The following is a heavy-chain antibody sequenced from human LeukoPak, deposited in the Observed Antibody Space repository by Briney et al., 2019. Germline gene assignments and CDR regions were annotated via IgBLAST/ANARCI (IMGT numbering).Heavy chain of an antibody. Sequence: GGSLRLSCAASGFTVSSNYMSWVRQAPGKGLEWVSVIYSGGSTYYADSVKGRFTISRDNSKNTLYLQMNSLRAEDTAVYYCARVAREGQQLVRYYFDYWGQEPWSPSPQ. CDR2: IYSGGST. V-gene: IGHV3-66*01. CDR3: ARVAREGQQLVRYYFDY. J-gene: IGHJ4*01. CDR1: GFTVSSNY. D-gene: IGHD6-13*01.